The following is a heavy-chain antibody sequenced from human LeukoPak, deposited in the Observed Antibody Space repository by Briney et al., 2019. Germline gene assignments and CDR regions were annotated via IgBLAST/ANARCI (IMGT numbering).Heavy chain of an antibody. J-gene: IGHJ4*02. Sequence: ASVKVSCKASGFTFTGYYIHWVRQAPGQGLEWMGWINANSGGTSFAQKFQGRVTMTRDTSISTAYMDLSTLKSDDTAVYYCARDQITVTTPFFDYWGQGTLVTVS. CDR3: ARDQITVTTPFFDY. V-gene: IGHV1-2*02. CDR1: GFTFTGYY. CDR2: INANSGGT. D-gene: IGHD4-17*01.